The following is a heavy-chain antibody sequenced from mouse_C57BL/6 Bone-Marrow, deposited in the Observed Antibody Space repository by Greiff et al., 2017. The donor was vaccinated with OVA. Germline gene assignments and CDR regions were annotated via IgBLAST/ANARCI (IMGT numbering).Heavy chain of an antibody. CDR3: ARPYYGNFSWFAY. D-gene: IGHD2-1*01. CDR2: IDPEDGET. Sequence: EVKLQESGAELVKPGASVKLSCTASGFNIKDYYMHWVKQRTEQGLEWIGRIDPEDGETKYAPKFQGKATITADTSSNTAYLQLSSLTSEDTAVYYCARPYYGNFSWFAYWGQGTLVTVSA. V-gene: IGHV14-2*01. J-gene: IGHJ3*01. CDR1: GFNIKDYY.